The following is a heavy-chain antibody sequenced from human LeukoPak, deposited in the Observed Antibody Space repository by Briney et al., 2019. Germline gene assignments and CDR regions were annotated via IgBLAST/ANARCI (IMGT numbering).Heavy chain of an antibody. D-gene: IGHD2-2*01. CDR3: ARAAIRLVVLPAAMRWFAP. CDR1: GGTFSSYA. J-gene: IGHJ5*02. V-gene: IGHV1-69*01. CDR2: IIPIFGTA. Sequence: SVKVSCKASGGTFSSYAISWVGQAPGQGLEWMGGIIPIFGTATYAQKFQGSATITADEHTSTAYMELSSLRSEETAVYYCARAAIRLVVLPAAMRWFAPCGQGTLATVSS.